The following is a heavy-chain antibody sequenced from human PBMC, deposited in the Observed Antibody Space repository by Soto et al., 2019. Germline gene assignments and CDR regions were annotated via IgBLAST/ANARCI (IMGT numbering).Heavy chain of an antibody. CDR1: GYTFTTYG. D-gene: IGHD3-16*01. CDR3: ARDPYLGDHQY. V-gene: IGHV1-18*01. Sequence: QVQLVQSGGEVKKPGASVKVSCKTSGYTFTTYGISWVRQAPGQGLEWVGWISAYSGKTHYAQKVQGKVTMTTDTTTNNGHREPRSPGTGHTGLYYCARDPYLGDHQYWGQGTLVTVSS. CDR2: ISAYSGKT. J-gene: IGHJ4*02.